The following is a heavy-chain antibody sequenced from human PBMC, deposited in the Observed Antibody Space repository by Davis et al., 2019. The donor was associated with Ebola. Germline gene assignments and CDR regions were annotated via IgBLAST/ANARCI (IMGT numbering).Heavy chain of an antibody. CDR3: ARDDYYYGMDV. Sequence: PSETLSLTCTVSGGSISSYYWSWIRQPPGKGLEWIGEINHSGSTNYNPSLKSRVTISVDTSKNQFSLKLSSVTAADTAVYYCARDDYYYGMDVWGQGTTVTVSS. V-gene: IGHV4-34*01. CDR1: GGSISSYY. J-gene: IGHJ6*02. CDR2: INHSGST.